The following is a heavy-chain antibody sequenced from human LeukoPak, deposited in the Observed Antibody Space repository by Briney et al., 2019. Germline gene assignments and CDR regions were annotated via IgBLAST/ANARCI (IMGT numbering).Heavy chain of an antibody. Sequence: SVKVSCKASGGTFSSYAISWERQAPGQGLEWMGRIIPILGIANYAQKFQGRVTITADKSTSTAYMELSSLRTEDTAVYYCARGIVGATSGYFDYWGQGTLVTVSS. CDR1: GGTFSSYA. CDR3: ARGIVGATSGYFDY. D-gene: IGHD1-26*01. V-gene: IGHV1-69*04. CDR2: IIPILGIA. J-gene: IGHJ4*02.